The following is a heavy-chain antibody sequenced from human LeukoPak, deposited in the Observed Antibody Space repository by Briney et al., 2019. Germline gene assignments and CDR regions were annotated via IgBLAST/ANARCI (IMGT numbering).Heavy chain of an antibody. J-gene: IGHJ5*02. CDR2: IYTSGST. D-gene: IGHD1-1*01. CDR1: GGSISSYY. Sequence: SETLSLTCTVSGGSISSYYWSWIRQPPGKGLEWIGYIYTSGSTNYNPSLKSRVTISVDTSKNQFSLKLSSVTAADTAVYYCARDRGNWNDVHWFDPWGQGTLVTVSS. V-gene: IGHV4-4*09. CDR3: ARDRGNWNDVHWFDP.